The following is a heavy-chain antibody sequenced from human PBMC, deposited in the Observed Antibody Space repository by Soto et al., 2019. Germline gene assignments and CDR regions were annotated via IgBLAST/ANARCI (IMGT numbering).Heavy chain of an antibody. J-gene: IGHJ4*02. CDR3: ARVGSSIATRPFDY. D-gene: IGHD6-6*01. V-gene: IGHV4-30-4*01. Sequence: QVQLQESGPGLVKPSQTLSLTCTVSGGSISSDDYYWSWIRQPPGKGLEWIGYIYYSGITYYNPSLKSRVTISVDTSKNQFSLKLSSVTAADTAVYYCARVGSSIATRPFDYWGQGTLVTVSS. CDR1: GGSISSDDYY. CDR2: IYYSGIT.